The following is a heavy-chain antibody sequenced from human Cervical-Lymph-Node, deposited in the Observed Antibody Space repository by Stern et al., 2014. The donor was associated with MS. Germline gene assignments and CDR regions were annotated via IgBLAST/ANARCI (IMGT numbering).Heavy chain of an antibody. V-gene: IGHV5-51*03. J-gene: IGHJ2*01. CDR3: ARATEGSYYDSSGFYSWYFDL. CDR1: GYTFTTYW. CDR2: FYPGDSDT. D-gene: IGHD3-22*01. Sequence: VQLVESGAEVKKPGESLTLSCQGSGYTFTTYWIVWVRQVPGKGLEWIGIFYPGDSDTRYCLSFHGQVTISADNSISTAYLHLSSLKASDTAMYYCARATEGSYYDSSGFYSWYFDLWGRGTLVTVSS.